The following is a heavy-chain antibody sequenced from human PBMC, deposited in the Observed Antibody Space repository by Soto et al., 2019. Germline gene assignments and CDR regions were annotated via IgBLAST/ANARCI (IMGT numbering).Heavy chain of an antibody. D-gene: IGHD3-22*01. CDR2: IYHAGSP. CDR3: ARVGPWVPYYYDSSPYTFENWFDP. Sequence: QVQLQESGPGLVKASETLSLTCAESGYSISSGYYWGWLRQPPGKGLEWLGSIYHAGSPSYNPPLTSRVTLSINMSNTHVSLILSSGTAADTAVYYCARVGPWVPYYYDSSPYTFENWFDPWGQGTQVTVSS. J-gene: IGHJ5*02. V-gene: IGHV4-38-2*01. CDR1: GYSISSGYY.